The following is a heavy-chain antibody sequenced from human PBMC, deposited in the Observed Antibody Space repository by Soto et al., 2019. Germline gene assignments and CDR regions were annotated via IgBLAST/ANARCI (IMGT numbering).Heavy chain of an antibody. Sequence: PGGSLRLSCAASGFTFDDYAMHWVRQAPGKGLEWVSGISWNSGSIGYADSVKGRFTISRDNAKNSLYLQMNSLRAEDTALYYCAKDTRSGRITMVRGVIIRPYYFDYWGQGTLVTVSS. CDR3: AKDTRSGRITMVRGVIIRPYYFDY. J-gene: IGHJ4*02. V-gene: IGHV3-9*01. CDR2: ISWNSGSI. D-gene: IGHD3-10*01. CDR1: GFTFDDYA.